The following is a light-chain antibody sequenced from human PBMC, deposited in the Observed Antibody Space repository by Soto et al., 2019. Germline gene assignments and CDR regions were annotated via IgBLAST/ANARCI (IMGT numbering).Light chain of an antibody. CDR1: QSISSW. CDR3: QPDKSAPYT. Sequence: DIQMTQSPSTLSASVGDRVTITCRASQSISSWLAWYQQKPGKAPKLLIYKASSLESGVPSRFSGSGSGTEFTLTISSLQPDDFATYYGQPDKSAPYTFGQGTKLEIK. V-gene: IGKV1-5*03. CDR2: KAS. J-gene: IGKJ2*01.